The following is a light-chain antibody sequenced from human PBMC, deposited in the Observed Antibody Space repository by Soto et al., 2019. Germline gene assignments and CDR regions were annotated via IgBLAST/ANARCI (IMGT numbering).Light chain of an antibody. V-gene: IGLV2-23*02. CDR2: DVN. CDR3: CSYAGSSTFV. J-gene: IGLJ1*01. CDR1: SSDIGSYNL. Sequence: QSVLTRPASVSGSPGQSITISCTGTSSDIGSYNLVSWFQQHPGKAPKVLIYDVNKRPSGVSNRFSGSKSGNTTSLTISGLQAGDEADYYCCSYAGSSTFVFGIGTKVTVL.